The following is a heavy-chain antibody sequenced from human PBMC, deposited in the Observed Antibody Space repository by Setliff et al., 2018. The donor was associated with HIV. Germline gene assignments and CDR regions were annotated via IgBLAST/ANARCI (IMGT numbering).Heavy chain of an antibody. CDR1: GGSISRYY. CDR2: VYFTGHT. CDR3: AREPTVTSRSGYFDY. V-gene: IGHV4-59*12. J-gene: IGHJ4*02. Sequence: SETLSLTCTVSGGSISRYYWSWIRQSPGKGLEWIGYVYFTGHTNFNPSLKSRVTMSIDTPQNQLSLNLDSVTAADTAVFYCAREPTVTSRSGYFDYWGQGTLVTVSS. D-gene: IGHD4-17*01.